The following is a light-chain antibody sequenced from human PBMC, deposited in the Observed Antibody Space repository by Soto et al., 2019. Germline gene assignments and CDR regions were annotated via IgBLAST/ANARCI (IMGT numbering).Light chain of an antibody. CDR1: SSNIGAGYD. V-gene: IGLV1-40*01. J-gene: IGLJ3*02. CDR2: GNS. Sequence: QSVLTQPPSVSGAPGQRVTISCTGSSSNIGAGYDVHWYQQLPGTAPKFLIYGNSNRPSGVPDRFSGSKSGTSASLAITGLQAEDEADYYCQSYDSSLSGSVFGGGTKLTFL. CDR3: QSYDSSLSGSV.